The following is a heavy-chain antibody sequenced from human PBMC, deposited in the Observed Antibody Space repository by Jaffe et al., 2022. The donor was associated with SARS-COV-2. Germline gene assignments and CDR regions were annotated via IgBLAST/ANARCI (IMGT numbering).Heavy chain of an antibody. CDR1: GFTFGDYA. D-gene: IGHD4-17*01. CDR2: TRSKPYGGTT. Sequence: EVQLVESGGGLVQPGRSLRLSCTASGFTFGDYAMSWFRQAPGKGLEWVGFTRSKPYGGTTEYAASVKGRFTVSRDDSKSIAYLQMNSLKTEDTAVYYCTRDGGGDYSFDSWGQGTLVTVSS. V-gene: IGHV3-49*03. CDR3: TRDGGGDYSFDS. J-gene: IGHJ4*02.